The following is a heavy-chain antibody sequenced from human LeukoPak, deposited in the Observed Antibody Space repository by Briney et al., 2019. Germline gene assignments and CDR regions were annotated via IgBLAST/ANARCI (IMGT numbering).Heavy chain of an antibody. CDR3: AIHTPAGTYGDSRNWFDP. J-gene: IGHJ5*02. Sequence: PSETLSLTCTVSGGSISSYYWSWIRQPPGKGLEWIGYIYYSGSTNYNPSLKSRVTISVDTSKNQFSLKLSSVTAADTAVYYCAIHTPAGTYGDSRNWFDPWGQGTLVTVSS. D-gene: IGHD4-17*01. V-gene: IGHV4-59*12. CDR1: GGSISSYY. CDR2: IYYSGST.